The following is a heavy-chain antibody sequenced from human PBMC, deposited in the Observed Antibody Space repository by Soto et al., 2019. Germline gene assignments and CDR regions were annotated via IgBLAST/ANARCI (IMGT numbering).Heavy chain of an antibody. V-gene: IGHV3-23*01. Sequence: PGGSLRLSCAASEFTFSTYAMSWVRQAPGKGLEWVSAISGSGGSTYYADSVKGRFTISRDTSKSTLYLQMNSLRAEDTALYYCAKSYSSNWYDYFDCWGQGTLVTVSS. J-gene: IGHJ4*02. CDR2: ISGSGGST. D-gene: IGHD6-13*01. CDR3: AKSYSSNWYDYFDC. CDR1: EFTFSTYA.